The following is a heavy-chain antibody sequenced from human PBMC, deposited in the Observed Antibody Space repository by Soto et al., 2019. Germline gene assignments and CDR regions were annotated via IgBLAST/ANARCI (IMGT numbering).Heavy chain of an antibody. D-gene: IGHD6-19*01. V-gene: IGHV1-18*01. CDR3: SRDAHKWLVAAFDI. Sequence: QVQLVQSGAEVKEPGASVKVSCKASGYTFVSYGISWVRQAPGQGLEWMGWISPYNGNTNYAPKFQGRVTMTTDPTTSTVYMELRTLRSDATYVYYCSRDAHKWLVAAFDIWGQGKMVTVSS. CDR2: ISPYNGNT. CDR1: GYTFVSYG. J-gene: IGHJ3*02.